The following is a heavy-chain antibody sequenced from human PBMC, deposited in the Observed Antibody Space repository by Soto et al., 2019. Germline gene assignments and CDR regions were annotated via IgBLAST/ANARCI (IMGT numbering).Heavy chain of an antibody. Sequence: ASVKVSCKASGYTFTSYGISWVRQAPGQGLEWMGWISAYNGNTNYAQKLQGRVTMTTDTSTSTAYMELRSLRSDDTAVYYCARGGRRYCSSTSCPGNWFDPWGQGTLVTVSS. CDR1: GYTFTSYG. D-gene: IGHD2-2*01. CDR2: ISAYNGNT. V-gene: IGHV1-18*01. J-gene: IGHJ5*02. CDR3: ARGGRRYCSSTSCPGNWFDP.